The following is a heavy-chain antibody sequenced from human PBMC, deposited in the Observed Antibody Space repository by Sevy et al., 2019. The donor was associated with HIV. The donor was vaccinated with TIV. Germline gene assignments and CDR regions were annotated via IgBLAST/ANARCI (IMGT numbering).Heavy chain of an antibody. CDR3: AREVGGFNWRPYYFDS. CDR2: IKQDRREK. D-gene: IGHD3-3*01. V-gene: IGHV3-7*01. J-gene: IGHJ4*02. Sequence: GGSLRLSCETSGFIFTDYWMSWVRQIPGKGLEWVATIKQDRREKYYVDSVKGRFAISGDSAKKSVCLQINGLNAEDTALYFCAREVGGFNWRPYYFDSWGQGTLVTVSS. CDR1: GFIFTDYW.